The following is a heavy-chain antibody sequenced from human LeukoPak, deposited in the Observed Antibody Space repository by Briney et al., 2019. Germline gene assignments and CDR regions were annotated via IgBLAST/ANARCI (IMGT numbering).Heavy chain of an antibody. CDR1: GFTFSSYE. CDR3: ARDAVYYDILTGSQDAFDI. D-gene: IGHD3-9*01. J-gene: IGHJ3*02. Sequence: GGSLRLSCAASGFTFSSYEMHWVRQAPGKGLEWVSYISSSGSTIYYADSVKGRFTISRDNAKNSLYLQMNSLRAEDTAVYYCARDAVYYDILTGSQDAFDIWGQGTMVTVSS. CDR2: ISSSGSTI. V-gene: IGHV3-48*03.